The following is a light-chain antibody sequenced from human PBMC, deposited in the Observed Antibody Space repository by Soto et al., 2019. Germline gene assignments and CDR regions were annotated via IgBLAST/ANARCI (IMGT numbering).Light chain of an antibody. CDR1: TSNTLHNF. V-gene: IGLV1-51*02. J-gene: IGLJ1*01. Sequence: QSALTQPPSVSAAPGQKVTISCSGDTSNTLHNFVSWYQQLPGAAPKLLIYEDNKRPSGIPDRFSGSKFGTSVTLAITGLQTGDEADYYCGTWDTNLSADVFGTGTKLTVL. CDR2: EDN. CDR3: GTWDTNLSADV.